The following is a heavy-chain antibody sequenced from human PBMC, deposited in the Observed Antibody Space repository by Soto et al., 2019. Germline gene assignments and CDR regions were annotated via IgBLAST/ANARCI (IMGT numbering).Heavy chain of an antibody. CDR3: AKDRCTNGVCYFDY. CDR2: IRGSSSST. Sequence: GGSLRLSCAASGFTFSSFAMSWVRQAPGKGLEWVSAIRGSSSSTYYADSAKGRFTISRDNSKSTLFLQMNSLRAEDTAVYFCAKDRCTNGVCYFDYWGQGTLVTVSS. D-gene: IGHD2-8*01. CDR1: GFTFSSFA. J-gene: IGHJ4*02. V-gene: IGHV3-23*01.